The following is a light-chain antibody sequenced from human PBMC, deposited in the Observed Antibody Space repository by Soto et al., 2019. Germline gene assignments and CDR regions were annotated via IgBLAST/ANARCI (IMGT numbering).Light chain of an antibody. CDR3: QSYDSSLSGAV. Sequence: QSVLTQPPSVSGAPGQRVTISCTGSSSNIGAGYEVHWYQQLPGTAPKLLIYGNSNRPSGVPDRFSGSKSGTSASLAITGIQAEDAADYSCQSYDSSLSGAVFGGGTQLTVL. CDR1: SSNIGAGYE. V-gene: IGLV1-40*01. CDR2: GNS. J-gene: IGLJ7*01.